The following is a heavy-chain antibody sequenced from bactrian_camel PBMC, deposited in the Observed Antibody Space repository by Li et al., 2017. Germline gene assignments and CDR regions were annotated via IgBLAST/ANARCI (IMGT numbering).Heavy chain of an antibody. CDR1: GFSLTMYA. J-gene: IGHJ4*01. V-gene: IGHV3S40*01. D-gene: IGHD1*01. CDR3: ATYAQRAGFDFNY. CDR2: IRGGGYTT. Sequence: SLRLSCAASGFSLTMYATSWVRQAPGKGLEWVSTIRGGGYTTYYADSVKGRFTISRDNAKNTLYLQTNSLKSEDTALYYCATYAQRAGFDFNYWGQGTQVTV.